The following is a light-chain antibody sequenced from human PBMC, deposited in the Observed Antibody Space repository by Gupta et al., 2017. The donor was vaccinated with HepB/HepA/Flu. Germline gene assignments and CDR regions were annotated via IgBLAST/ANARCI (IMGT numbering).Light chain of an antibody. J-gene: IGKJ3*01. V-gene: IGKV3-11*01. CDR1: QSVSSY. Sequence: EIVLTQSPATLSLSPGERATLSCRASQSVSSYLAWYQQKPGQAPRLLIYDASNRATGIPARFSGSGYGTEFTLTISSLEPEDFAVYYCQQRSNWLFTFGHGTNVDIK. CDR2: DAS. CDR3: QQRSNWLFT.